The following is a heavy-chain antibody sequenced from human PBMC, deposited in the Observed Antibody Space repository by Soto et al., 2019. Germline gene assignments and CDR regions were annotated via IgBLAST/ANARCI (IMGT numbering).Heavy chain of an antibody. CDR1: GGTFSSYA. D-gene: IGHD3-22*01. J-gene: IGHJ5*02. CDR3: AASYYYDSSGSYNWFDP. CDR2: IIPIFGTA. V-gene: IGHV1-69*13. Sequence: SVKVSCKASGGTFSSYAISWVRRAPGQGLEWMGGIIPIFGTANYAQKFQGRVTITADESTSTAYMELSSLRSEDTAVYYCAASYYYDSSGSYNWFDPWGQGTLVTVSS.